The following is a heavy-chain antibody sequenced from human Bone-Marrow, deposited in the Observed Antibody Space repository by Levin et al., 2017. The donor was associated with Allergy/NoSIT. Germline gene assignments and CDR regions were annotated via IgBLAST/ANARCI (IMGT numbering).Heavy chain of an antibody. CDR3: AKDTYTCSGGSCYFFDY. J-gene: IGHJ4*02. CDR2: ISLDGNTQ. Sequence: GGSLRLSCAVSGFTFSNYAMHWVRQAPGRGLEWVAFISLDGNTQYYADSVKGRFTFSRDNSNNTLHLQMNSLRVEDTAIYYCAKDTYTCSGGSCYFFDYWGQGALVTVS. D-gene: IGHD2-15*01. V-gene: IGHV3-30*18. CDR1: GFTFSNYA.